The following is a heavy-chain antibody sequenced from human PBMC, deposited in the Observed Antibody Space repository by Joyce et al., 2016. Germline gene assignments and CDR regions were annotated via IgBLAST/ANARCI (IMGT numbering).Heavy chain of an antibody. J-gene: IGHJ5*02. CDR2: INTDGSST. CDR3: VRGISARPGGPNWFDP. Sequence: EVQLVESGGGLVQPGGSLRLSCAASGFSFSGYWIHWVRQARGKGLGWVSRINTDGSSTRVADSVKGRFTISRDNAKNTLYLQMNSLGAEDTAVYYCVRGISARPGGPNWFDPWGQGTLVTVSS. V-gene: IGHV3-74*01. D-gene: IGHD6-6*01. CDR1: GFSFSGYW.